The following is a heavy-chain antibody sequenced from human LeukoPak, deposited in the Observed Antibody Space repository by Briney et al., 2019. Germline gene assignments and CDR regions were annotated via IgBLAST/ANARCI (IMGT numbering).Heavy chain of an antibody. D-gene: IGHD6-13*01. V-gene: IGHV4-34*01. J-gene: IGHJ5*02. CDR2: INHSGST. CDR3: ARDKGSLGYSSSWPNWFDP. Sequence: SETLSLTCAVYGGSFSGYYWSWIRQPPGKGLEWIGEINHSGSTNYNPSLKSRVTISVDTSKDQFSLKLSSVTAADTAVYYCARDKGSLGYSSSWPNWFDPWGQGTLVTVSS. CDR1: GGSFSGYY.